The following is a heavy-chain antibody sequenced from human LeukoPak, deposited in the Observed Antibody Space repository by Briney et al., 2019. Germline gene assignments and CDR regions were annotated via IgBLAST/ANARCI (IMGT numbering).Heavy chain of an antibody. CDR1: GYTFTSYG. D-gene: IGHD3-16*02. CDR2: ISAYNGNT. J-gene: IGHJ4*02. CDR3: ARSGRGYDYVWGSYRYKPQGPETFDY. V-gene: IGHV1-18*01. Sequence: GASVTVSCKASGYTFTSYGISWVRQAPGQGLEWMGWISAYNGNTNYAQKLQGRVSMTTDTSTGTAYMELRSLRSDDTAVYYCARSGRGYDYVWGSYRYKPQGPETFDYWGQGTLVTVSS.